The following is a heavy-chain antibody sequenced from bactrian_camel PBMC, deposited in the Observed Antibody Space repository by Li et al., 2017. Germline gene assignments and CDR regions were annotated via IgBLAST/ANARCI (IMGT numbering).Heavy chain of an antibody. J-gene: IGHJ6*01. D-gene: IGHD7*01. V-gene: IGHV3S26*01. Sequence: HAQLVESGGGSVQAGGSLRLSCAVSGYTDSSYCMAWFRQAPGKEREGVAVIDNDGRTTYADSVKGRFAISTDNAKNTLYLQMNSLKPEDTAMYYCAADARRSSCGSYSSPREHHFGYWGQGTQVTVS. CDR3: AADARRSSCGSYSSPREHHFGY. CDR1: GYTDSSYC. CDR2: IDNDGRT.